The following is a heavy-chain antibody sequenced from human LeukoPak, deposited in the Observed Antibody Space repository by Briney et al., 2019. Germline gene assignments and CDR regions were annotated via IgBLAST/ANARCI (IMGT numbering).Heavy chain of an antibody. CDR1: GFTFSSYA. V-gene: IGHV3-48*03. CDR2: ISTSGLTI. CDR3: ARSIGYRGYDFYSRVENYFYYYMDV. J-gene: IGHJ6*03. D-gene: IGHD5-12*01. Sequence: PGGSLRLSCAASGFTFSSYAMNWVRQTPRKGLEWVSYISTSGLTIYYADSVKGRFTISRDNAKNSLYLQMNSLRAEDTALYYCARSIGYRGYDFYSRVENYFYYYMDVWGKGTTVTVSS.